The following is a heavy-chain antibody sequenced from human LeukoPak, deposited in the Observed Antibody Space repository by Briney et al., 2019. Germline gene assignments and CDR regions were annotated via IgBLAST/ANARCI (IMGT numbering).Heavy chain of an antibody. D-gene: IGHD4-11*01. CDR1: GASISSYY. Sequence: PSETLSLTCTVSGASISSYYWSWIRQPPGKGLEWVACISHSGNTNYSPSLKTRLTVSVDTSKSQISLELSSVTAADTATYYCTRHYSTDPFDYWGQGTPVTVSS. CDR3: TRHYSTDPFDY. CDR2: ISHSGNT. J-gene: IGHJ4*02. V-gene: IGHV4-59*08.